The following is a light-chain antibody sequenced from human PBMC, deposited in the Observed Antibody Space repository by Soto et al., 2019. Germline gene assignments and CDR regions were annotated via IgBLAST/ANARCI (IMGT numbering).Light chain of an antibody. V-gene: IGLV2-14*01. CDR3: LSFTSSSTYI. J-gene: IGLJ1*01. CDR2: EVT. CDR1: SSDVGGYKY. Sequence: QSALTQPASVSGSPGQSITISCTETSSDVGGYKYVSWYQQHPGKAPKLMIYEVTNRPSGVSNRFSGSKSGNTASLTISGLQAEDEADYYCLSFTSSSTYIFGIGTKVTVL.